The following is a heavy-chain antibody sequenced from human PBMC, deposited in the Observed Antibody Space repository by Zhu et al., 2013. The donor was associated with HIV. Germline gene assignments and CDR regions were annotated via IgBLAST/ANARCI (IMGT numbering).Heavy chain of an antibody. CDR2: INTGDGNT. CDR3: ARDREVTDY. J-gene: IGHJ4*02. CDR1: GYPFTTHA. Sequence: QVQLVQSGAEVKKPGASVTISCKASGYPFTTHAMHWVRQAPGQRLEWMGWINTGDGNTKYSQNFQGRVTITRDTSASTVYMELSSLRSEDTALYYCARDREVTDYWGQGTLVTVSS. D-gene: IGHD2-21*02. V-gene: IGHV1-3*04.